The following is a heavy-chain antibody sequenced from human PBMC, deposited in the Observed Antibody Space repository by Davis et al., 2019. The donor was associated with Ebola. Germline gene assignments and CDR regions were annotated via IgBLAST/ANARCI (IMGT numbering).Heavy chain of an antibody. CDR3: AKGSLYGSRSITAGMDV. J-gene: IGHJ6*02. CDR1: GFTFTSYS. CDR2: ISASSST. Sequence: GESLKISCAASGFTFTSYSMTWVRQAPGKGLEWVSGISASSSTYCADSVKGRFTFSRDNSKNTLYLQMNSLRAEDTAVYYCAKGSLYGSRSITAGMDVWGQGTTVTVSS. D-gene: IGHD4-17*01. V-gene: IGHV3-23*01.